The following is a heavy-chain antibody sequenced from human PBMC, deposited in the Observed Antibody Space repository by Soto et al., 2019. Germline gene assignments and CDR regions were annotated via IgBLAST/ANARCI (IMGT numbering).Heavy chain of an antibody. J-gene: IGHJ6*02. Sequence: GGSLRLSCAASGFTFSSFALSWVRQAPGKGLEWVSAISGSGDGTDYADSVKGRFTTSRDNAKNTLYLQMNSLRAEDTAVYYCARDQSYGGYFYYAMDVWGQGTTVTVSS. V-gene: IGHV3-23*01. CDR2: ISGSGDGT. CDR1: GFTFSSFA. D-gene: IGHD3-10*01. CDR3: ARDQSYGGYFYYAMDV.